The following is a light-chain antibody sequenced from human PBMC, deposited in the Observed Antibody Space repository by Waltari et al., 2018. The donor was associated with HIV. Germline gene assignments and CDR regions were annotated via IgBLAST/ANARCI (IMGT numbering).Light chain of an antibody. CDR1: QKISNY. V-gene: IGKV1-39*01. CDR2: AAT. Sequence: DIQMTQSPSSLSASVGDRVTITCRASQKISNYLHWYHQKPGKAPNLLIYAATSFQSGVPSRVSGSGSGTDFTLTITSLQPEDFGTYYCQQSYSPPWTFGQGTKVEIK. J-gene: IGKJ1*01. CDR3: QQSYSPPWT.